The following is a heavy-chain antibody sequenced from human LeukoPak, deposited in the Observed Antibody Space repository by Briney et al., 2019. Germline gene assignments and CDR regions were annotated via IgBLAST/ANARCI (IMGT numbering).Heavy chain of an antibody. J-gene: IGHJ4*02. V-gene: IGHV4-39*07. CDR2: IYYSGST. D-gene: IGHD3-10*01. Sequence: SETLSLTCTVSGGSISSSSYYWGWIRQPPGKGLEWIGSIYYSGSTYYNPSLKSRVTISVDTSKNQFSLKLSSVTAADTAVYYCARDTMVRGVASDDYWGQGTLVTVSS. CDR3: ARDTMVRGVASDDY. CDR1: GGSISSSSYY.